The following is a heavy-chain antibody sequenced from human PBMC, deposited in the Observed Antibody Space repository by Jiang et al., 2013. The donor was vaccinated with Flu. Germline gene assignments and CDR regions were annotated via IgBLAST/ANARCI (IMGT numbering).Heavy chain of an antibody. J-gene: IGHJ4*02. CDR2: ISYDGSNK. CDR3: ARDRMIVVVITNLLFLD. CDR1: GFTFSSYA. D-gene: IGHD3-22*01. V-gene: IGHV3-30-3*01. Sequence: AASGFTFSSYAMHWVRQAPGKGLEWVAVISYDGSNKYYADSVKGRFTISRDNSKNTLYLQMNSLRAEDTAVYYCARDRMIVVVITNLLFLDWGQGTLVTVSS.